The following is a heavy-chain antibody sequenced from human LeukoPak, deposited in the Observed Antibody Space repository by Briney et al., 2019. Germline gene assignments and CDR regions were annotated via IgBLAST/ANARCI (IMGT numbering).Heavy chain of an antibody. D-gene: IGHD6-13*01. CDR2: ISAYNGNT. J-gene: IGHJ4*02. V-gene: IGHV1-18*01. CDR1: GYTFTSYG. Sequence: GASVKVSCKASGYTFTSYGISWVRQAPGQGLEWMGWISAYNGNTNYAQKLQGRVTMTTDTSTSTAYMELRSVRSDDTAVYYCARDLRLAQQLEPTSPFDYWGQGTLVTVSS. CDR3: ARDLRLAQQLEPTSPFDY.